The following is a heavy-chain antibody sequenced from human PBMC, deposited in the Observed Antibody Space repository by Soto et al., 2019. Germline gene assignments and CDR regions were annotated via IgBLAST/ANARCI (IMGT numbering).Heavy chain of an antibody. V-gene: IGHV3-21*01. D-gene: IGHD6-6*01. CDR3: ARDRFGVGSSRYYYYYMDV. CDR2: ISSSSSYI. J-gene: IGHJ6*03. CDR1: GFTFSSYS. Sequence: GGSLRLSCAASGFTFSSYSMNWVRQAPGKGLEWVSSISSSSSYIYYADSVKGRFTISRDNAKNSLYLQMNSLRAEDTAVYYCARDRFGVGSSRYYYYYMDVWGKGTTVTVSS.